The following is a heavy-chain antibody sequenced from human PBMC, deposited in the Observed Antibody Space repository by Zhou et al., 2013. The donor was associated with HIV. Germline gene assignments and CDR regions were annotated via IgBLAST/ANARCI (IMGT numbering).Heavy chain of an antibody. CDR1: GYTLSELS. J-gene: IGHJ4*02. CDR2: FDPEYSET. V-gene: IGHV1-24*01. D-gene: IGHD6-13*01. CDR3: ARGLRGSSWSLCY. Sequence: QVQLVQSGAEVKKPGASVKVSCKVSGYTLSELSLHWVRQAPGKGLEWVGGFDPEYSETIYAQRLQGRVTMTEDSSTDTAYMELSSLRSEDTAVYYCARGLRGSSWSLCYWGQGTLVTVSS.